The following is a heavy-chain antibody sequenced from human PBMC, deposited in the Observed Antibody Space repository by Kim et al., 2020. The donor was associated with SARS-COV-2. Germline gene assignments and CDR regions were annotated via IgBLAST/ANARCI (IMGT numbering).Heavy chain of an antibody. Sequence: APVTSRCTNAREDSKNTLYLQMNSLKTEDTAVYYCTTDEIYGGQPDFDYWGQGTLVTVSS. V-gene: IGHV3-15*01. J-gene: IGHJ4*02. CDR3: TTDEIYGGQPDFDY. D-gene: IGHD5-12*01.